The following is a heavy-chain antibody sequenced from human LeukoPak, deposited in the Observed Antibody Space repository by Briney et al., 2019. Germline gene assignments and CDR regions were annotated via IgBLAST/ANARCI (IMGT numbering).Heavy chain of an antibody. D-gene: IGHD3-3*01. Sequence: SETLSLTCTVSGGSISSGVYYWSWIRQHPGKGLEWIGYIYYSGSTYYNPSLKSRVTISVDTSKNQFSLKLSSVTAADTAVYYCARSHYDFWSNSSYYFDYWGQGTLVSVSS. V-gene: IGHV4-31*03. CDR2: IYYSGST. J-gene: IGHJ4*02. CDR3: ARSHYDFWSNSSYYFDY. CDR1: GGSISSGVYY.